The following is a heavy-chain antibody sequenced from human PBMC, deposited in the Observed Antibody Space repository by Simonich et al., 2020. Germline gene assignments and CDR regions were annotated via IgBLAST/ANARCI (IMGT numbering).Heavy chain of an antibody. CDR1: GFTFSSAW. V-gene: IGHV3-74*01. Sequence: EVQLVESGGGFVQPGGSLSLSCAASGFTFSSAWMHWVRQATGKGLVWGARMNSDGSSTSDADSVKGRFTNSRDNAKNTLYLQMNSLRAEDTAVYYCARDYSNYDAFDIWGQGTMVTVSS. CDR2: MNSDGSST. D-gene: IGHD4-4*01. CDR3: ARDYSNYDAFDI. J-gene: IGHJ3*02.